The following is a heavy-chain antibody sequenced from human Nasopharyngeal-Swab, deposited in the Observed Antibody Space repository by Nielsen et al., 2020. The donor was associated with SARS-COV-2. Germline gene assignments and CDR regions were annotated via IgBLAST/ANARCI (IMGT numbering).Heavy chain of an antibody. CDR2: ISSSGSTI. CDR1: GFTFSDYY. Sequence: GGSLRLSCAASGFTFSDYYMSWIRQAPGKGLEWVSYISSSGSTIYYADSVKGRFTISRDNAKNSLYLQMNSLRAEDTAVYYCARDREVSITIFGVVNDPYYYYGMDVWGQGTTVTVSS. J-gene: IGHJ6*02. CDR3: ARDREVSITIFGVVNDPYYYYGMDV. V-gene: IGHV3-11*04. D-gene: IGHD3-3*01.